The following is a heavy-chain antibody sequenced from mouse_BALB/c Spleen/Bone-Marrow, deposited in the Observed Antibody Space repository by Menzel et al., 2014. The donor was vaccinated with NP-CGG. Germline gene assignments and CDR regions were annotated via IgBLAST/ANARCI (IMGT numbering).Heavy chain of an antibody. Sequence: VKLVESGPSLVQPSQSLSITCTVSGSSLTSYGVHWVRQSPGKGLEWLGVIWRGGSTDYNAAFMSRLSITKDNSKSQVFFKMNSLQADDTAIYYCAKNNKYGNYGGLDAMDYWGQGTSVTVSS. D-gene: IGHD2-10*02. J-gene: IGHJ4*01. CDR2: IWRGGST. CDR3: AKNNKYGNYGGLDAMDY. CDR1: GSSLTSYG. V-gene: IGHV2-5-1*01.